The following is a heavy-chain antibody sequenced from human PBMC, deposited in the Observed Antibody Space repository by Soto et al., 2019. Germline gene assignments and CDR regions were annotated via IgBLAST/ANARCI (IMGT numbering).Heavy chain of an antibody. V-gene: IGHV3-23*01. J-gene: IGHJ4*02. CDR1: GFTFSSYA. Sequence: VGSLRLSCAASGFTFSSYAMSWVRQAPGKGLEWVSSISGSGGSTYYADSVKGRFTISRDNSKNTLYLQMNSLRAEDTAVYYCVKARYYDSTGYLYYFDYWGQGTLVTVSS. D-gene: IGHD3-22*01. CDR3: VKARYYDSTGYLYYFDY. CDR2: ISGSGGST.